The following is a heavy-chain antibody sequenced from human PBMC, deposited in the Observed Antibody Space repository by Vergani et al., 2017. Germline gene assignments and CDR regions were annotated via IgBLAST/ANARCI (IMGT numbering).Heavy chain of an antibody. CDR3: AAVGGIVVVPAALLEYYYYGMDV. CDR2: IIPIFGTA. Sequence: QVQLVQSGAEVKKPGSSVKVSCKASGGTFSSYAISWVRQAPGQGLEWMGGIIPIFGTANYAQKFQGRVTITADESTSTAYMELSSLRSEDTAVYYCAAVGGIVVVPAALLEYYYYGMDVWGQGTTVTVSS. D-gene: IGHD2-2*01. J-gene: IGHJ6*02. V-gene: IGHV1-69*01. CDR1: GGTFSSYA.